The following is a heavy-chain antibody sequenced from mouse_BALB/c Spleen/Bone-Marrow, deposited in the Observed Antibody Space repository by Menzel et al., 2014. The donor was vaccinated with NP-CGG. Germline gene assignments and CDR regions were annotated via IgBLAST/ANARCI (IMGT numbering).Heavy chain of an antibody. D-gene: IGHD1-1*01. CDR1: GYTFSDYW. Sequence: GAELVMPGDSVKLSCKASGYTFSDYWMHWVKQRPGQGLQWLGAIVTSDRYTSYNQKFRCKATLTVNESSSTAYMQLSKLTSEDSAVYYCARDYYGRGWYFDVWGAGTTVTVSS. J-gene: IGHJ1*01. CDR2: IVTSDRYT. V-gene: IGHV1-69*01. CDR3: ARDYYGRGWYFDV.